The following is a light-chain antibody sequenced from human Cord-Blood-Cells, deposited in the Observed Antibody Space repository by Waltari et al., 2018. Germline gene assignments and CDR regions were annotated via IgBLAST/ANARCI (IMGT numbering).Light chain of an antibody. J-gene: IGLJ3*02. CDR3: CSYAGSSTWV. V-gene: IGLV2-23*01. CDR2: EGS. CDR1: SRDVGSYNL. Sequence: QSALTQPASVSGSPGQSIPISCTGTSRDVGSYNLFSWYHQPPGKAPKLMIYEGSKRPSGFSNRFSGSKSGNTASLTISGLQAEDEADYYCCSYAGSSTWVFGGGTKLTVL.